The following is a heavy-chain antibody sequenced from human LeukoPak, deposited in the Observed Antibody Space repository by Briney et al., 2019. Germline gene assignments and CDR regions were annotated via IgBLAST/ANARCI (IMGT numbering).Heavy chain of an antibody. CDR2: PYYRSQRHN. CDR1: WHSVSCNIAA. V-gene: IGHV6-1*01. CDR3: ARDPGGGNRGFDT. J-gene: IGHJ4*02. D-gene: IGHD7-27*01. Sequence: SHTLSLTYSISWHSVSCNIAAWNGLTQSPSRALEWLGRPYYRSQRHNDYAVSVKSQITINPDTSNNHVSLHLNCLTPEYTSLYYRARDPGGGNRGFDTWGQGTLVTVS.